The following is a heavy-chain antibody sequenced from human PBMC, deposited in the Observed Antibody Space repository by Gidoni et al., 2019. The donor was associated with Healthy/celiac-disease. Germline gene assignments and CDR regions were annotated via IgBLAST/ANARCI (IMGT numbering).Heavy chain of an antibody. CDR3: ARDTTVTGYVDY. J-gene: IGHJ4*02. D-gene: IGHD4-17*01. V-gene: IGHV4-30-4*01. Sequence: QVQLKESGPGPVKPSQTLYLTCTVSGGSISSGDYYWSWIRQPPGKGLEWIGYIYYSGSTYYNPSLKSRVTISVDTSKNQFSLKLSSVTAADTALYYCARDTTVTGYVDYWGQGTLVTVSS. CDR1: GGSISSGDYY. CDR2: IYYSGST.